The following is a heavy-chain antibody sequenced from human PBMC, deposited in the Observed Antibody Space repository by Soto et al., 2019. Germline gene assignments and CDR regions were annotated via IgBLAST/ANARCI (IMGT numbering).Heavy chain of an antibody. J-gene: IGHJ4*02. D-gene: IGHD6-13*01. Sequence: GSLRLSCAASGFTFSRNAMSWVRQAPGKGLEWVSVMSGSGGSTYYADSVTGRFTISRDNSKNTLYPQMNSLRAEDTAVYYCAKGYREYSSSWFDYWGQGSLVTVSS. V-gene: IGHV3-23*01. CDR2: MSGSGGST. CDR1: GFTFSRNA. CDR3: AKGYREYSSSWFDY.